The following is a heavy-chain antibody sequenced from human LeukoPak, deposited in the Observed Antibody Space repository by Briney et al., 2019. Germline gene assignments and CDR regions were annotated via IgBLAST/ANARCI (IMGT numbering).Heavy chain of an antibody. CDR1: GGSISSYY. V-gene: IGHV4-4*07. D-gene: IGHD6-13*01. CDR3: AREVAAAGTRWFDP. CDR2: IYTSGST. J-gene: IGHJ5*02. Sequence: SETLSLTCTVSGGSISSYYWSWIRRPAGKGLEWIGRIYTSGSTNYSPSLKSRVTMSADTSKNQFSLTLSSVTAADTAVYYCAREVAAAGTRWFDPWGQGTLVTVSS.